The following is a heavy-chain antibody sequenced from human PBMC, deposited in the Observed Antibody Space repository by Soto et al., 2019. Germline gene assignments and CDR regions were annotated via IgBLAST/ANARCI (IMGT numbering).Heavy chain of an antibody. CDR1: GGSISSSSYY. D-gene: IGHD3-3*01. CDR3: ARQGYDFWSGYHYGMDV. V-gene: IGHV4-39*01. J-gene: IGHJ6*02. Sequence: SETLSLTCTVSGGSISSSSYYWGWIRQPPGKGLECFGSIYYSGSTYYNPSLKSRVTISVDTSKNQFSLKLSSVTAADTAVYYCARQGYDFWSGYHYGMDVWGQGTTVTVSS. CDR2: IYYSGST.